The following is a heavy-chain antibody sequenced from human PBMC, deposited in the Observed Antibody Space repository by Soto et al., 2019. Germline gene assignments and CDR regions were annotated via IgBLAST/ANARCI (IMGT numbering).Heavy chain of an antibody. CDR1: GFTISDYY. D-gene: IGHD3-9*01. V-gene: IGHV3-64*01. CDR2: ISGNGVNT. Sequence: VQLVESGGDLVQPGGSLRLSCAASGFTISDYYISWVRQAPGSGPEFVSSISGNGVNTYFGNSVKDRFTISRDNSKNTVYLQMGSLRAEDTAVYYCASGNSAHWFWGQGTLVTVSS. CDR3: ASGNSAHWF. J-gene: IGHJ4*02.